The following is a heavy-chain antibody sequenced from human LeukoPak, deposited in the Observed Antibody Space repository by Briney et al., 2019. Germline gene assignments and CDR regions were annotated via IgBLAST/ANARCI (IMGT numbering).Heavy chain of an antibody. Sequence: GGTLRLSCAVSGFTFSSYWMSWVRQARGKGPEGVANINQDGSEKYDVDSLEGRFTISRDNAKNSLFLQMNSLRAEDTAVYYCARDAYSGGSCYAYWGQGTLVIVSS. CDR2: INQDGSEK. V-gene: IGHV3-7*01. D-gene: IGHD2-15*01. J-gene: IGHJ4*02. CDR3: ARDAYSGGSCYAY. CDR1: GFTFSSYW.